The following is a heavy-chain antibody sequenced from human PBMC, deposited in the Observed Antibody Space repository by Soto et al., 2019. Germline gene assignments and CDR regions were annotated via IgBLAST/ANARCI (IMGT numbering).Heavy chain of an antibody. J-gene: IGHJ4*02. CDR1: GYTITSYG. D-gene: IGHD3-9*01. CDR2: ISAYNGNT. V-gene: IGHV1-18*01. Sequence: ASVKVSCKASGYTITSYGISWVRQAPRQGLEWMGWISAYNGNTNYAQKLQGRVTMTTDTSTSTAYMELRSLRSDDTAVYYCARVEYYDILTGYYSYKYYFDYWGQGTLVTVSS. CDR3: ARVEYYDILTGYYSYKYYFDY.